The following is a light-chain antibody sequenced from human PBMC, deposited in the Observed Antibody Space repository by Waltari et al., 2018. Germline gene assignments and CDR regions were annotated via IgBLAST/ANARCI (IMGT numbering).Light chain of an antibody. Sequence: DIQMTQSPSAMSASVGDTVTITCRATQDISQYLAWSQQKPGKAPERLVYTASKLQSGVPPRFSGSGSGTEFTLTISSLQPEDVATYYCLQHYSYPLTFGGGTNVQIK. CDR3: LQHYSYPLT. J-gene: IGKJ4*01. CDR1: QDISQY. CDR2: TAS. V-gene: IGKV1-17*03.